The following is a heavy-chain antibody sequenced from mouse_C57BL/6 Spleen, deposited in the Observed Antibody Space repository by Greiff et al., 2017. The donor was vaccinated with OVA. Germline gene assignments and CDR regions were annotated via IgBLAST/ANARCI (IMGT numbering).Heavy chain of an antibody. D-gene: IGHD2-4*01. Sequence: VQLQQSGPELVKPGASVKISCKASGYTFTDYYMNWVKQSHGKSLEWIGDINPNNGGTSYNQKFKGKATLTVDKSSSTAYMELRSLTSEDSAVYYCARSRDYDGYYYAMDYWGQGTSVTVSS. CDR2: INPNNGGT. J-gene: IGHJ4*01. CDR1: GYTFTDYY. V-gene: IGHV1-26*01. CDR3: ARSRDYDGYYYAMDY.